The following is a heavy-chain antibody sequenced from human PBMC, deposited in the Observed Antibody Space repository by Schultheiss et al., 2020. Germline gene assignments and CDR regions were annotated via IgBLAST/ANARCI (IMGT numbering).Heavy chain of an antibody. CDR2: IYTSGST. J-gene: IGHJ5*02. D-gene: IGHD3-22*01. CDR1: GGSFNGYY. CDR3: ARVIVVITTDWFDP. V-gene: IGHV4-59*10. Sequence: SETLSLTCAVYGGSFNGYYWSWIRQPAGKGLEWIGRIYTSGSTNYNPSLKSRVTMSVDTSKNQFSLKLSSVTAADTAVYYCARVIVVITTDWFDPWGQGTRVTVSS.